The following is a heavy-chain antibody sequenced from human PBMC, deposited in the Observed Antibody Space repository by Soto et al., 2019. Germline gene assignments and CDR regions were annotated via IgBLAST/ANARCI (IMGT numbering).Heavy chain of an antibody. CDR2: ISSSSSYT. CDR1: GFTFSDYY. D-gene: IGHD6-6*01. Sequence: PGGSLRLSCAASGFTFSDYYMSWIRQAPGKGLEWVSYISSSSSYTDHADSVKGRFTISRDNAKNSLYLQMNSLRAEDTAVYYCARSRRGSSSDYWGQGTLVTVSS. V-gene: IGHV3-11*06. CDR3: ARSRRGSSSDY. J-gene: IGHJ4*02.